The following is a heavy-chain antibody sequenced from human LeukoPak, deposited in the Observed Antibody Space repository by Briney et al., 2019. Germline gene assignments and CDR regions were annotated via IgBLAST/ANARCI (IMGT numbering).Heavy chain of an antibody. Sequence: SETLSLTWTVSGGSISSYYWSWIRQPPGKGLEWIGYIYYSGSTNYNPSLKSRVTISVDTSKNQFSLKLSSVTAADTAVYYCARGRLNSGYDPGFDYWGQGTLVTVSP. CDR1: GGSISSYY. CDR3: ARGRLNSGYDPGFDY. J-gene: IGHJ4*02. V-gene: IGHV4-59*01. D-gene: IGHD5-12*01. CDR2: IYYSGST.